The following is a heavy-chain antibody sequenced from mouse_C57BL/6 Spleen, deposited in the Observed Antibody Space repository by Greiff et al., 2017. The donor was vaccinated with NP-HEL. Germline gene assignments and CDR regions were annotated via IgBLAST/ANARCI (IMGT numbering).Heavy chain of an antibody. CDR2: IYPGDGDT. Sequence: QVQLQQSGAELVKPGASVKISCKASRYAFSSYWMNWVKQRPGKGLEWIGQIYPGDGDTNYNGKFKGKATLTADKSSSTAYMQLSSLTSEDSAVYFCARGGDYDAMDYWGQGTSVTVSS. CDR3: ARGGDYDAMDY. J-gene: IGHJ4*01. V-gene: IGHV1-80*01. CDR1: RYAFSSYW.